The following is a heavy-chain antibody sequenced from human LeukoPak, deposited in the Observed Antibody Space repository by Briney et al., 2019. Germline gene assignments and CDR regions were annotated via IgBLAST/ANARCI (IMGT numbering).Heavy chain of an antibody. CDR2: INDSEST. CDR3: ARETAAAGSFIAINDY. V-gene: IGHV4-34*01. CDR1: GGSFSGYY. D-gene: IGHD6-13*01. Sequence: SETLSLTCAVYGGSFSGYYWSWIRQPPGKGLEWIGEINDSESTNYNPSLKSRVTISVDTSENQFSLKLSSVTAADTAIYYCARETAAAGSFIAINDYWGQGTLVTVSS. J-gene: IGHJ4*02.